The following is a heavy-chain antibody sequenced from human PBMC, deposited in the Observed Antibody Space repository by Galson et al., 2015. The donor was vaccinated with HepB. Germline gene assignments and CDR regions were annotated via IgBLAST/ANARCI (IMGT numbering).Heavy chain of an antibody. J-gene: IGHJ4*02. CDR2: ISYDGSNK. CDR3: AKVGITNQVIDY. V-gene: IGHV3-30-3*01. CDR1: GFTFSSYA. Sequence: SLRLSCAASGFTFSSYAMHWVRQAPGKGLEWVAVISYDGSNKYYADSVKGRFTISRDNSKNTLYLQMNSLRAEDTAVYYCAKVGITNQVIDYWGQGTLVTVSS. D-gene: IGHD3-3*01.